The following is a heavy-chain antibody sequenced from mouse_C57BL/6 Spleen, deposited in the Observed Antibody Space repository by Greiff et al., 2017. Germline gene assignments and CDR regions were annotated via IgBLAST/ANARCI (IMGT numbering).Heavy chain of an antibody. Sequence: VMLVESGPGLVQPSQSLSITCTVSGFSLTSYGVHWVRQSPGKGLEWLGVIWSGGSTDYNAAFISRLSISKDNSKSQVFFKMNSLQADDTAIYYCARRERGRGYAMDYWGQGTSVTVSS. CDR2: IWSGGST. V-gene: IGHV2-2*01. CDR1: GFSLTSYG. D-gene: IGHD4-1*01. J-gene: IGHJ4*01. CDR3: ARRERGRGYAMDY.